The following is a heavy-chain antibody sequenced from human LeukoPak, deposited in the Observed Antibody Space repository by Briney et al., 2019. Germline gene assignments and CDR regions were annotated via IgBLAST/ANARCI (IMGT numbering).Heavy chain of an antibody. CDR3: ARHARRITMVRGRFDY. Sequence: PSETLSLTCTVSGGSISSYYWSWIRQPPGKGLEWIGEINHSGSTNYNPSLKSRVTISVDTSKNQFSLKLSSVTAADTAVYYCARHARRITMVRGRFDYWGQGTLVTVSS. CDR2: INHSGST. D-gene: IGHD3-10*01. V-gene: IGHV4-34*01. J-gene: IGHJ4*02. CDR1: GGSISSYY.